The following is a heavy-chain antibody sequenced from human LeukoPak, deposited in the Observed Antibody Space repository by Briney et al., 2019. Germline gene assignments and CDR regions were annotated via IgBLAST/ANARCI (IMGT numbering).Heavy chain of an antibody. CDR3: ARWGSLCSSNVCRLNYSFDI. CDR2: IYSDGSA. Sequence: GGSLRLSCAASGFTVSSNYMSWVRQAPGKGLEWVSVIYSDGSACCADSVKGRFTISRDKSKNTLYLQMDRLRAEDTAIYYCARWGSLCSSNVCRLNYSFDIWGQGTMVTVSS. CDR1: GFTVSSNY. V-gene: IGHV3-53*01. J-gene: IGHJ3*02. D-gene: IGHD2-2*01.